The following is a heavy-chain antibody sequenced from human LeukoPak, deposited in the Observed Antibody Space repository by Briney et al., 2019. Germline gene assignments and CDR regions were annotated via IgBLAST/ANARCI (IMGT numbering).Heavy chain of an antibody. V-gene: IGHV1-18*04. D-gene: IGHD3-10*01. CDR3: ARDGRITMVRGVIPFDY. CDR2: ISAYNGNT. CDR1: GYTFTSYY. Sequence: ASVKVSCKASGYTFTSYYMHWVRQAPGQGLEWMGWISAYNGNTNYAQKLQGRVTMTTDTSTSTAYMELRSLRSDDTAVYYCARDGRITMVRGVIPFDYWGQGTLVTVSS. J-gene: IGHJ4*02.